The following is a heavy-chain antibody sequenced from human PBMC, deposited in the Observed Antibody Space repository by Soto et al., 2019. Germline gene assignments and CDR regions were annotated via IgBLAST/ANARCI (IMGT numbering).Heavy chain of an antibody. V-gene: IGHV3-23*01. Sequence: PGGSLRLSCAASGFTFSSYAMSWVRQAPGKGLEWVSAISGSGGSTYYADSVKGRFTISRDNSKNTLYLQMNSLRAEDTAVYYCARGGYSNYFRPYYFDYWGQGTLVTVSS. J-gene: IGHJ4*02. D-gene: IGHD4-4*01. CDR1: GFTFSSYA. CDR3: ARGGYSNYFRPYYFDY. CDR2: ISGSGGST.